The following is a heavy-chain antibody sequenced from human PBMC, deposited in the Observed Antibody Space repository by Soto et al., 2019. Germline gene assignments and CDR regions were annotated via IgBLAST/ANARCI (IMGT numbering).Heavy chain of an antibody. J-gene: IGHJ3*02. Sequence: ASVKVSCKASGYTFTSYGISWVRQAPGQGLEWMGWISAYNGNTNYAQKLQGRVTMTTDTSTSTAYMELRSLRSDDTAVYYCARDPCSGGRCGPDAFDSWGQGKMVTVSS. D-gene: IGHD2-15*01. CDR1: GYTFTSYG. CDR3: ARDPCSGGRCGPDAFDS. CDR2: ISAYNGNT. V-gene: IGHV1-18*01.